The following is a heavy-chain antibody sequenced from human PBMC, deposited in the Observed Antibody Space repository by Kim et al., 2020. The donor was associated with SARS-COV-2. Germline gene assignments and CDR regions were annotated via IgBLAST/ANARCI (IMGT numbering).Heavy chain of an antibody. Sequence: SLRLSCAASGFTFSSYWMHWVRQAPGPGLVWVSRITSDGSSTSYADSVKGRFTISSDNATNTLYLQMNRLRAEAPAVSSCARVALGMGGFDYWGQGT. D-gene: IGHD7-27*01. CDR1: GFTFSSYW. J-gene: IGHJ4*02. CDR3: ARVALGMGGFDY. CDR2: ITSDGSST. V-gene: IGHV3-74*01.